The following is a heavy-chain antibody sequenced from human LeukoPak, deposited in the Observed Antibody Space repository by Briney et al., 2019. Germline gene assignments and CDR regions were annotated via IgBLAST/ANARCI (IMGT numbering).Heavy chain of an antibody. D-gene: IGHD3-10*01. J-gene: IGHJ4*02. CDR3: GASGSGSNRGEEY. V-gene: IGHV3-13*01. CDR2: IGTAGDT. Sequence: GGSLRLSCAASGFTFSNYDMFWVRQATGKGLDWVSSIGTAGDTYHAGSVKGRFTISRENAENAFYLQMNSLRAEDTAVYCCGASGSGSNRGEEYWGQGTRVTVSS. CDR1: GFTFSNYD.